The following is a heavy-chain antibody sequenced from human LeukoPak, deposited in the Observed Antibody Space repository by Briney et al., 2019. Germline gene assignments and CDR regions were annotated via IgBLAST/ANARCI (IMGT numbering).Heavy chain of an antibody. CDR2: ISSSSSTI. Sequence: GGSLRLSCAASGFTFSSYSMNWVRQAPGKGLEWVSYISSSSSTIYYADSVKGRFTISRDNAKNSLYLQMNSLRAEDTAVYFCAKAKTQAMVLPGNYWGQGTLVTVSS. CDR1: GFTFSSYS. D-gene: IGHD5-18*01. V-gene: IGHV3-48*01. CDR3: AKAKTQAMVLPGNY. J-gene: IGHJ4*02.